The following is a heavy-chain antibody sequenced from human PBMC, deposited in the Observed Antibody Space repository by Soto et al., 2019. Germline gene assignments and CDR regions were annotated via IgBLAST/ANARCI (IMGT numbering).Heavy chain of an antibody. CDR2: IYWNDDK. CDR3: AHRPSGWYLFDY. D-gene: IGHD6-19*01. Sequence: QITLKESGPTLVRPTQTLTLTCTFSGFSLSTSGLGVGWTRQPPGKALEWLALIYWNDDKRYSPSLKARLTITKDTSKNQVVLTMTNMDPVDTATYCCAHRPSGWYLFDYWGQGTLVTVSS. CDR1: GFSLSTSGLG. V-gene: IGHV2-5*01. J-gene: IGHJ4*02.